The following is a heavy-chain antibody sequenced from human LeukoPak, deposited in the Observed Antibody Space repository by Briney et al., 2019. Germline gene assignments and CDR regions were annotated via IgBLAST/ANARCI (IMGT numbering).Heavy chain of an antibody. V-gene: IGHV3-66*02. CDR1: GFTVSSNY. Sequence: GGSLRLSCAASGFTVSSNYMSWVRQAPGKGLGWVSVIYSGGSTYYADSVKGRFTISRDNSKNTLYLQMNSLRAEDTAMYYCARDLRYYYDSSAPEGSYGMDVWGQGTTVTVSS. CDR3: ARDLRYYYDSSAPEGSYGMDV. CDR2: IYSGGST. D-gene: IGHD3-22*01. J-gene: IGHJ6*02.